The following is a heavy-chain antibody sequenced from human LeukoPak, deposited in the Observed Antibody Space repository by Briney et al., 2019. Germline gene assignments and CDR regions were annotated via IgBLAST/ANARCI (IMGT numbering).Heavy chain of an antibody. Sequence: GESLKISCQGSGYSFTNYWISWVRQMPGKGLEWMGRINPIDSYTKYSPSFQGHVTILVDKSINTAYLQRSSLKASDTAIYYCARRGSGSYLDFDYWGQGTVVTVSS. D-gene: IGHD3-10*01. CDR2: INPIDSYT. CDR1: GYSFTNYW. CDR3: ARRGSGSYLDFDY. V-gene: IGHV5-10-1*01. J-gene: IGHJ4*02.